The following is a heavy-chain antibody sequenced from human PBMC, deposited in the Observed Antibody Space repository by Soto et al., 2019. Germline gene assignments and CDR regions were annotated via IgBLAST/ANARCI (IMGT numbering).Heavy chain of an antibody. CDR3: ARLIGNSWLDS. Sequence: SQPLSLTCAISGDSVSTNSATWDWIRQSPSRGLEWLGRTYYSFKWENDYAFSVKVRISIISDTTNNRLSLQLNSVSPDDTAVYYCARLIGNSWLDSWGQGTLVTVSS. CDR1: GDSVSTNSAT. V-gene: IGHV6-1*01. J-gene: IGHJ5*01. CDR2: TYYSFKWEN.